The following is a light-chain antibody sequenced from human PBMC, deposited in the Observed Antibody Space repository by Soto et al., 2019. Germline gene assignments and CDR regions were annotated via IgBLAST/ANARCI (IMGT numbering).Light chain of an antibody. CDR1: QSVSSSS. J-gene: IGKJ3*01. CDR3: QRYGSSPLVT. CDR2: GAS. Sequence: EIVLTQSPGTLSLSPGERATLSCRASQSVSSSSLAWYQQKVGQPPRLLMYGASSRATGVPDRFSGSGTGTDFTLTISRLEPEDFAVYYCQRYGSSPLVTFGPGTKVDIK. V-gene: IGKV3-20*01.